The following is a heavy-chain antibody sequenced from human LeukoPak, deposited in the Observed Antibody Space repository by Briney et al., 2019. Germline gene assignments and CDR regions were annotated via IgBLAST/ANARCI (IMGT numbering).Heavy chain of an antibody. CDR2: IYYSGST. J-gene: IGHJ4*02. Sequence: SETLSLTCTVSGGSISSHYWSWIRQPPGKGLEWSGYIYYSGSTNYNPSLKSRVTISVDTSKNQCSLKLSSVTAADTAVYYCARGGGSYHLDYWGQGTLVTVSS. CDR1: GGSISSHY. D-gene: IGHD1-26*01. CDR3: ARGGGSYHLDY. V-gene: IGHV4-59*11.